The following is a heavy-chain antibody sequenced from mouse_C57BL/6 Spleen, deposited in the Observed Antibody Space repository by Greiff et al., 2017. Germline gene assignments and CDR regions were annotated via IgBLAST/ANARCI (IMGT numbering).Heavy chain of an antibody. D-gene: IGHD1-1*01. Sequence: VQLQQPGAELVKPGASVKMSCKASGYTFTSYWITWVKQRPGQGLEWIGDIYPGSGSTNYNEKFKSKATLTVEPSSSTAYMQLSSLTSEDSAVYYCAYYYGSSSWFAYWGQGTLVTVSA. CDR3: AYYYGSSSWFAY. CDR2: IYPGSGST. CDR1: GYTFTSYW. V-gene: IGHV1-55*01. J-gene: IGHJ3*01.